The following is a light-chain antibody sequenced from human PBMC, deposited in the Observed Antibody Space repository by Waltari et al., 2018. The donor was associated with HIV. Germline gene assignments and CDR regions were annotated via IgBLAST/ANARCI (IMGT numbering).Light chain of an antibody. Sequence: QSALTQPPSASGSPGQSVTISCTGSSSDGGGSNLVSWYQHHPGKAPKLIIYDVTKRPSGVPDRFFGSKSANTASLTVSGLQAEDEADYYCNSYAGSDNVLFGGGTKLTVL. CDR1: SSDGGGSNL. J-gene: IGLJ2*01. V-gene: IGLV2-8*01. CDR3: NSYAGSDNVL. CDR2: DVT.